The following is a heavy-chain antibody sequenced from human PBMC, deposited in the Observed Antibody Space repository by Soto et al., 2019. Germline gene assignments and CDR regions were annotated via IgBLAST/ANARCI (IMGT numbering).Heavy chain of an antibody. CDR1: GGSIISYY. CDR3: ARGGIGRKSNWYGRS. J-gene: IGHJ5*02. V-gene: IGHV4-59*01. Sequence: QVQLQESGPGLVKPSETLSLTCTVSGGSIISYYWSWIRQPPGKGLVWIGYISYNGSTNYNPSLKSRVTISVDMSKNQFSLRLSSVTAADTAVYFCARGGIGRKSNWYGRSWGLGTLVTVSS. D-gene: IGHD6-13*01. CDR2: ISYNGST.